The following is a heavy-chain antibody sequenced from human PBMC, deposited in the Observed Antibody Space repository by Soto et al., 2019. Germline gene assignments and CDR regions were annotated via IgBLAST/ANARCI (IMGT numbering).Heavy chain of an antibody. V-gene: IGHV1-18*04. D-gene: IGHD1-1*01. Sequence: ASVKVSCKASGYTFTSYGISWVRQAPGQGLEWMGWISAYNGNTNYAQKLQGRVTMTTDTSTSTAYMELRSLRSDDTAVYYCARVFKTEYDYYGMDVWGQGTTVTVSS. CDR2: ISAYNGNT. CDR1: GYTFTSYG. CDR3: ARVFKTEYDYYGMDV. J-gene: IGHJ6*02.